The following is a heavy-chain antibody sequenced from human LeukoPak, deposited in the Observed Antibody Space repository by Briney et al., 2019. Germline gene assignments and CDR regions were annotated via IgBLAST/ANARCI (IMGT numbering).Heavy chain of an antibody. CDR2: IRSKANSYAT. D-gene: IGHD3-10*01. CDR1: GFTFSGSA. V-gene: IGHV3-73*01. Sequence: PGGSLRLSCAASGFTFSGSAMHWVRQASGKGLEWVGRIRSKANSYATAYAASVKGRFTISRDDSKNTAYLQMNSLKTEDTAVYYCTSSGPTGSNWFDPWGQGTLVTVSS. J-gene: IGHJ5*02. CDR3: TSSGPTGSNWFDP.